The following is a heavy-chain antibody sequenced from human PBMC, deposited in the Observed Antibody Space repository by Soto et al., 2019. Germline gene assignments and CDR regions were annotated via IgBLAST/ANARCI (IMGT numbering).Heavy chain of an antibody. CDR1: GYSFTSYW. Sequence: PGDALKISCKGSGYSFTSYWIGWVRQMPGKGLEWMGIIYPGDSDTRYSASFQGQVTISADKSISTAYLQWSSLKASDTAMYYCARTRNVLRFLEWLFAFDYWGQGTLVTVS. CDR2: IYPGDSDT. J-gene: IGHJ4*02. V-gene: IGHV5-51*01. D-gene: IGHD3-3*01. CDR3: ARTRNVLRFLEWLFAFDY.